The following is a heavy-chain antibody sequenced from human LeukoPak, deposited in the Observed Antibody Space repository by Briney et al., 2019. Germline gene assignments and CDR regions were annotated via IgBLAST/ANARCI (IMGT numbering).Heavy chain of an antibody. V-gene: IGHV3-66*01. CDR3: ARASLVLH. Sequence: GGSLRLSCAASGFTVSSDYMSGVRQATGKGLEWVSVIYGGGTTYYADSVRGRFTISRDNYKNTLYLQMNSLRAEDTAVYYCARASLVLHWGQGTLVTVSS. D-gene: IGHD3-9*01. CDR1: GFTVSSDY. J-gene: IGHJ4*02. CDR2: IYGGGTT.